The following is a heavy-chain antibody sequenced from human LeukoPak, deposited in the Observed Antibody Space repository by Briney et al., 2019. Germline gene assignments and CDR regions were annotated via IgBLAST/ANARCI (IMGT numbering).Heavy chain of an antibody. J-gene: IGHJ4*02. Sequence: ETLSLTCTVSGGSISSGGYYWSWIRQHPGKGLEWIGYIYYSGSTYYNPSLKSRVTISVDTSKNQFSLKLSSVTAADTAVYYCARRAYTSSWYDNYFDYWGQGTLVTVSS. CDR2: IYYSGST. CDR1: GGSISSGGYY. CDR3: ARRAYTSSWYDNYFDY. D-gene: IGHD6-13*01. V-gene: IGHV4-39*01.